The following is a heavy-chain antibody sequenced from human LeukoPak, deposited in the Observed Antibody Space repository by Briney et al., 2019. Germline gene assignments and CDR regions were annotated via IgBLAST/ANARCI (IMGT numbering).Heavy chain of an antibody. J-gene: IGHJ4*02. V-gene: IGHV3-74*01. CDR2: IISDGSSI. Sequence: GGSLRLSCATSDFSFSRRWMHWVRQAPGKGLVWVSRIISDGSSISYADSVKGRFTISRDNAKNTVYLQMNSLRAEDTAVYYCARGHVAGSDRHWDYWGQGALVTVSS. CDR3: ARGHVAGSDRHWDY. CDR1: DFSFSRRW. D-gene: IGHD6-19*01.